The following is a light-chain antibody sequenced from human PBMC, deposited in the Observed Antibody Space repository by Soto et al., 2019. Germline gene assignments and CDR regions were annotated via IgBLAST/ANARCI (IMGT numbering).Light chain of an antibody. CDR3: AAWDDSLSDYV. Sequence: QSVLTQPPSASGTPGQRVTISCSGSSSNIGSNYVYWYQQLPGTAPKLLIYRNNQRPSGVPDRFSGPKSGTSASLAISGLRSEDEADYYCAAWDDSLSDYVFGTGTKVTVL. J-gene: IGLJ1*01. CDR2: RNN. V-gene: IGLV1-47*01. CDR1: SSNIGSNY.